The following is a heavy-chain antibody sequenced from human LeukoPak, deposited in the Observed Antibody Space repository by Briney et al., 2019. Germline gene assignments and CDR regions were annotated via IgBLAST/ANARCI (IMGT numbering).Heavy chain of an antibody. D-gene: IGHD2-2*01. J-gene: IGHJ3*02. CDR2: IYTSGST. CDR3: ARVPTDIVVVPAAPDAFDI. V-gene: IGHV4-61*02. CDR1: GGSISSGSYY. Sequence: SETLSLTCTVSGGSISSGSYYWSWIRQPAGKGLEWIGRIYTSGSTNYNPSLKSRVTISVDTSKNQFSLKLSSVTAADTAVYYCARVPTDIVVVPAAPDAFDIWGQGTMVTVSS.